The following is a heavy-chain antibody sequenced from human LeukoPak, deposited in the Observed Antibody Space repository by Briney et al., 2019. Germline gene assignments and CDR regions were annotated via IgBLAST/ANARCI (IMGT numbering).Heavy chain of an antibody. D-gene: IGHD6-13*01. CDR1: GVSTSGDY. CDR3: ARGGPSSRYFGY. V-gene: IGHV4-59*01. J-gene: IGHJ4*02. CDR2: IYSSGST. Sequence: SETLSLTCSVSGVSTSGDYWSWIRQPPGKGLEWIAFIYSSGSTNYSPSLQNRVTISIDTSRSQLSLNLTSVTSADTAVYYCARGGPSSRYFGYWGQGALVTVSS.